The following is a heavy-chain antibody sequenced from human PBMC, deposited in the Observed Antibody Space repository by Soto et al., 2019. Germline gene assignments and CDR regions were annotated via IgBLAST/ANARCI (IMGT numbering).Heavy chain of an antibody. J-gene: IGHJ3*02. CDR2: IYYSGIT. CDR3: AREGVIVVVSAFDI. D-gene: IGHD3-22*01. Sequence: SETLALGCTVSGGSISSGDYYWIWIRQPPGKGLGWIGYIYYSGITYYNPSLKSRVTISVDTSKNQFSLKLSSVTAADTAVYYCAREGVIVVVSAFDIWGQGTMVTVSS. V-gene: IGHV4-30-4*01. CDR1: GGSISSGDYY.